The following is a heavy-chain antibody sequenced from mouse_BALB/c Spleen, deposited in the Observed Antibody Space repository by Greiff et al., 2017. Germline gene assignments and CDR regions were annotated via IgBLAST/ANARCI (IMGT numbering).Heavy chain of an antibody. Sequence: QVQLKESGAELAKPGASVKMSCKASGYTFTSYWMHWVKQRPGQGLEWIGYINPSTGYTEYNQKFKDKATLTADKSSSTAYMQLSSLTSEDSAVYYCARSVTGNGYWGQGTTLTVSS. CDR2: INPSTGYT. J-gene: IGHJ2*01. CDR1: GYTFTSYW. D-gene: IGHD4-1*01. CDR3: ARSVTGNGY. V-gene: IGHV1-7*01.